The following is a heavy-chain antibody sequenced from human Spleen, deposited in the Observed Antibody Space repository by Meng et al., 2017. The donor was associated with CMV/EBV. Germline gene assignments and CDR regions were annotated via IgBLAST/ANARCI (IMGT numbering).Heavy chain of an antibody. D-gene: IGHD1-7*01. Sequence: GFTFSVHAINWVRQAPGKGLEWVATIGGNGGFIYYADSVKGRFTISRDNAKNSLYLQMDSLRAEDTGVYYCARVKVVITGTKYFDYWGQGTMVTVSS. V-gene: IGHV3-21*01. CDR3: ARVKVVITGTKYFDY. J-gene: IGHJ4*02. CDR1: GFTFSVHA. CDR2: IGGNGGFI.